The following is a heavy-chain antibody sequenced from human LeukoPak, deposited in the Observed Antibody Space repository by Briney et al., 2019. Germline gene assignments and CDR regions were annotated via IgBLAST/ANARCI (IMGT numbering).Heavy chain of an antibody. J-gene: IGHJ6*03. D-gene: IGHD6-13*01. V-gene: IGHV1-2*02. CDR3: VREVSAANAGYMDV. Sequence: ASVKVSCKASGYTFTGYYMHWVRQAPGQGLEHMGWINPSNGATSYAQKFQGRVTMTRDTSITTVYMEMSSLRSDDTAVYYCVREVSAANAGYMDVWGTGTTVTVSS. CDR1: GYTFTGYY. CDR2: INPSNGAT.